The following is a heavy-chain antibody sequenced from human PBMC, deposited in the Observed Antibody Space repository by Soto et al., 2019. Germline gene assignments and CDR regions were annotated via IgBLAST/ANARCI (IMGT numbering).Heavy chain of an antibody. D-gene: IGHD3-10*02. V-gene: IGHV3-23*01. J-gene: IGHJ4*02. CDR3: AKGRGYFRGPVPDY. CDR1: AFKFSALA. CDR2: ISGSGVST. Sequence: VVSQRVSYAASAFKFSALAINWIRQDPGKGLEWVSVISGSGVSTHYADSVKGRFTISRDNSKNILYLQMDSLRAEDTAVYYCAKGRGYFRGPVPDYWGQGTLVTGSS.